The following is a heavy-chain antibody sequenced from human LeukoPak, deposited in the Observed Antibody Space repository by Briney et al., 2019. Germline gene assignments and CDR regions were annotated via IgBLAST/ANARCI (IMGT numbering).Heavy chain of an antibody. Sequence: GGSLKLSCAASGFTFSGSAVHWVRQSSGKGLEWVGHIDKKDNLYATAYAESVKGRFTISRDDSKDTAFLHMDSLKTEDAALYYCTRDRGTYNWFDPWGQGTLVTVSS. J-gene: IGHJ5*02. CDR1: GFTFSGSA. CDR3: TRDRGTYNWFDP. CDR2: IDKKDNLYAT. V-gene: IGHV3-73*01. D-gene: IGHD2-15*01.